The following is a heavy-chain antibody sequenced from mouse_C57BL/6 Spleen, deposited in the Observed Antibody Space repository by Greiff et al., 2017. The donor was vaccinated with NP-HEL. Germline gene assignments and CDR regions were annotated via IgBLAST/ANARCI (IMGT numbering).Heavy chain of an antibody. V-gene: IGHV1-19*01. CDR1: GYTFTDYY. J-gene: IGHJ4*01. D-gene: IGHD2-4*01. CDR3: ARGGIYYDYDGIWGY. CDR2: INPYNGGT. Sequence: EVQLQQSGPVLVKPGASVKMSCKASGYTFTDYYMNWVKQSHGKSLEWIGVINPYNGGTSYNQKFKGKATLTVDKSSSTAYMELNSLTSEDSAVYYCARGGIYYDYDGIWGYWGQGTSVTVSS.